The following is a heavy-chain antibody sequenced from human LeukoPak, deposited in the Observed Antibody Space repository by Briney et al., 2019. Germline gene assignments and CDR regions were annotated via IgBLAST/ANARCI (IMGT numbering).Heavy chain of an antibody. CDR3: ARGSAGYSGYENYWFDP. CDR1: GGSISSGDYY. Sequence: SQTLSLTCTVSGGSISSGDYYWSWIRQPPGKGLEWIGYIYYSGSTYYNPSLKSRVTISVDTSKNQFPLKLSSVTAADTAVYYCARGSAGYSGYENYWFDPWGQGTLVTVSS. CDR2: IYYSGST. V-gene: IGHV4-30-4*01. D-gene: IGHD5-12*01. J-gene: IGHJ5*02.